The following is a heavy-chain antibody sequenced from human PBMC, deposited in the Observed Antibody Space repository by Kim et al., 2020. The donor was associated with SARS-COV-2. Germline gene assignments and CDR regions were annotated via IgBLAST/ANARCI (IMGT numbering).Heavy chain of an antibody. J-gene: IGHJ4*02. Sequence: FQGRVTMTRDTSISTAYMELSRLRSDDTAVYYCARGLLWFGESRGRYFDYWGQGTLVTVSS. V-gene: IGHV1-2*02. CDR3: ARGLLWFGESRGRYFDY. D-gene: IGHD3-10*01.